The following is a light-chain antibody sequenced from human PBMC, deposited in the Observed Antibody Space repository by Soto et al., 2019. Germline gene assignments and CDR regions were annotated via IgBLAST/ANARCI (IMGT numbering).Light chain of an antibody. CDR2: DAS. V-gene: IGKV3-15*01. J-gene: IGKJ2*01. Sequence: DIVMTQSPGTLSVSPGERATLSCRASQSVSSNLAWYQQKPGQAPRLLIYDASTRATGIPARLSGSGSGTDFTLIISSLQSEDFAVYFCQQYNTWPPYTFGQGTKLEI. CDR1: QSVSSN. CDR3: QQYNTWPPYT.